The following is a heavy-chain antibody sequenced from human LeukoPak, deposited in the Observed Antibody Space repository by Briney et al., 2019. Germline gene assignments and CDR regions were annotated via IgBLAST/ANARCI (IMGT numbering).Heavy chain of an antibody. CDR3: AREMEYSYGSFDY. CDR1: GYTFTSYA. J-gene: IGHJ4*02. D-gene: IGHD5-18*01. CDR2: INAGNGNT. V-gene: IGHV1-3*01. Sequence: GASVKVSCKASGYTFTSYAMHWVRQAPGQRLEWMGWINAGNGNTKYSQKFQGRVTITRDTSASTAYMELSSLRSEDTAVYYCAREMEYSYGSFDYWGQGTLVTVSS.